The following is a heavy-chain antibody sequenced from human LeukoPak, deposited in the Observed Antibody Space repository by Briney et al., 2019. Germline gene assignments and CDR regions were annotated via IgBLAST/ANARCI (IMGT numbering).Heavy chain of an antibody. CDR2: IYSGGST. V-gene: IGHV3-66*01. CDR1: AFTFSSYS. Sequence: GGSLRLSCAASAFTFSSYSMNWVRQAPGKGLEWVSVIYSGGSTYYADSVKGRFTISRDNSKNTLYLQMNSLRADDTAVYYCARVRDGDYYDYWGQGTQVTVSS. CDR3: ARVRDGDYYDY. J-gene: IGHJ4*02. D-gene: IGHD4-17*01.